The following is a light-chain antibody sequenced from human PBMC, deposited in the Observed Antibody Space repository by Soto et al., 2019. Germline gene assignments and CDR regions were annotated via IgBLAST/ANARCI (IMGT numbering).Light chain of an antibody. CDR2: DAS. J-gene: IGKJ1*01. CDR1: QSISSY. Sequence: IVLTQSPATLSLSPGEGATLSCRASQSISSYLAWYQQKPGQAPRLLIYDASNRATGIPARFSGSGSGTDFTLIISSLEPEDFAVYYCQQRSNWPVTFGLGTKVEV. V-gene: IGKV3-11*01. CDR3: QQRSNWPVT.